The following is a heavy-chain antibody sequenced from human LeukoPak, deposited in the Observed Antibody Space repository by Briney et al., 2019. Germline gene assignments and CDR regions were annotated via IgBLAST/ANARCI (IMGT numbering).Heavy chain of an antibody. V-gene: IGHV4-34*01. CDR3: ARHPDLWSGYYSFDY. Sequence: PSETLSLTCAVYGGSFSGYYWSWIRQPPGKGLEWIGEINHSGSTNYNPSLKSRVTISVDTSKNQFSLKLSSVTAADTAVYYCARHPDLWSGYYSFDYWGQGTLVTVSS. D-gene: IGHD3-3*01. J-gene: IGHJ4*02. CDR2: INHSGST. CDR1: GGSFSGYY.